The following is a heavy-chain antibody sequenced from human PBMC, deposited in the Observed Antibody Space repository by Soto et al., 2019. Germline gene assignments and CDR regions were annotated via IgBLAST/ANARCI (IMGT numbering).Heavy chain of an antibody. D-gene: IGHD4-17*01. CDR2: IYYSGST. J-gene: IGHJ4*02. V-gene: IGHV4-61*01. CDR3: AGATTVTELDY. Sequence: QVQLQESGPGLVKPSETLSLTCTVSGGSVSSGSYYWSWIRQPPGKGLEWIGYIYYSGSTNYNPSLTSRVTLSVDTPKNQFSLKLSSVTAADTAGYYGAGATTVTELDYWGQGTLVTVSS. CDR1: GGSVSSGSYY.